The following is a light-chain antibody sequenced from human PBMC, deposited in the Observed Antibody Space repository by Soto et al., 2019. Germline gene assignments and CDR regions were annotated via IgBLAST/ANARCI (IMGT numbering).Light chain of an antibody. V-gene: IGKV1-39*01. CDR2: AVS. CDR1: QRIGTN. J-gene: IGKJ1*01. Sequence: IWMTQSPSSLSASIGDRVTLTCRASQRIGTNLNWYQQRPGKAPKLLIYAVSSLQSGVSSRFTGSGSGTDFTLSINSLQREHFATYYCQQPYSAPPLFGQAPKADIK. CDR3: QQPYSAPPL.